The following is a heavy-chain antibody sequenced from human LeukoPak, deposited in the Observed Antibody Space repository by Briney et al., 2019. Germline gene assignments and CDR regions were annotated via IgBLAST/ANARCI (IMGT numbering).Heavy chain of an antibody. Sequence: PGGSLRLSCAASGFSISNYWMTWVRQAPGKGLECVANIKGDGSEKNYVDSVKGRFTISRDNAKNSLYLQMNSLRAEDTAVYYCVRQAGVSWGQGTLVTASS. D-gene: IGHD6-19*01. CDR3: VRQAGVS. V-gene: IGHV3-7*01. CDR2: IKGDGSEK. J-gene: IGHJ5*02. CDR1: GFSISNYW.